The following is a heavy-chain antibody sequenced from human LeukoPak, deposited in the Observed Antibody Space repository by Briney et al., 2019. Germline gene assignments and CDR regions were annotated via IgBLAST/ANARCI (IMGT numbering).Heavy chain of an antibody. CDR1: GGTFSSYA. D-gene: IGHD6-13*01. CDR3: ARVGEAAAGTALDY. J-gene: IGHJ4*02. CDR2: IIPIFGTA. Sequence: SVKVSCKASGGTFSSYAISWVRQAPGQGLEWMGGIIPIFGTANYAQKFQGRVTITADESTSTAYMELSSLRSEDTAVYYCARVGEAAAGTALDYWGQGTLVTVSS. V-gene: IGHV1-69*13.